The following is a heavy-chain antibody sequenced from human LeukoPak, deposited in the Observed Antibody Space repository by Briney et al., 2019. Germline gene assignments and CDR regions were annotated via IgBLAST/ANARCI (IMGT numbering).Heavy chain of an antibody. CDR1: GYFFTNYW. D-gene: IGHD2-2*03. CDR3: ARHGYDSRPLRGSFYHYMDV. V-gene: IGHV5-51*01. CDR2: SYPGDSDT. J-gene: IGHJ6*03. Sequence: GESLQISCQGSGYFFTNYWIAWVRQLPGKGLEWMGISYPGDSDTRYSQSFQGQVTISADKSISTAYLQWSSLKASDTAMYYCARHGYDSRPLRGSFYHYMDVWGKGTTVTVSS.